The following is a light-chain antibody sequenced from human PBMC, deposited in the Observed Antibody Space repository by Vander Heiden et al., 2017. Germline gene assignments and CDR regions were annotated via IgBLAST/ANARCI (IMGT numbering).Light chain of an antibody. Sequence: EIVLTQSPGTLSLSPGERATLSCRASQSVSSSYLAWYQQKPGQAPRLLIYGASSRATGIPDRFSGSGSGTDFTLTISRLEPEDFAVYYFQQDGSSWTFGQGTKVEIK. J-gene: IGKJ1*01. V-gene: IGKV3-20*01. CDR1: QSVSSSY. CDR3: QQDGSSWT. CDR2: GAS.